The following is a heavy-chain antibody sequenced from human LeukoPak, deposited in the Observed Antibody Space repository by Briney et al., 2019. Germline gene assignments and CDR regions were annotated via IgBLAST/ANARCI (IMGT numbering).Heavy chain of an antibody. CDR2: ISAYNGNT. CDR1: GYTFTSYG. V-gene: IGHV1-18*01. Sequence: ASVKVSCKASGYTFTSYGISWVRQAPGQGLEWMGWISAYNGNTNYAQKLQGRVTMTTDTSTSTAYMELRSLRSDDTAVYYCARDGYYYDSSDEGYFDYWGQGTLVTVSS. D-gene: IGHD3-22*01. J-gene: IGHJ4*02. CDR3: ARDGYYYDSSDEGYFDY.